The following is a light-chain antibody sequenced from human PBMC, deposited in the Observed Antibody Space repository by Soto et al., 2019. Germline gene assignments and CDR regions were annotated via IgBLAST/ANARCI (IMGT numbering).Light chain of an antibody. J-gene: IGLJ2*01. V-gene: IGLV2-14*01. CDR1: SRDVGGYNY. CDR2: DFS. Sequence: QSALTQPASVSGSPGQSITISCTGTSRDVGGYNYVSWYQQHPGKAPKVMIYDFSNRPSGVSNRFYGSKSGNTASRTISGLQAEDEADYYCSSYTSSSTYVVFGGGTNLTVL. CDR3: SSYTSSSTYVV.